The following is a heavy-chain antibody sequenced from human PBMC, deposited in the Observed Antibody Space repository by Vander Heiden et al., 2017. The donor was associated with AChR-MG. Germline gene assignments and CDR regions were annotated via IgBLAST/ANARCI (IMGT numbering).Heavy chain of an antibody. Sequence: EVPLVESGGGLVPPGGSLRLLFAATAFTLRTDSIHWVRQVPGKGLVWVSRINSSGTLITYADSVKGRFTITRDNAKNTLYLQMNSLRAEDTAVYYCVRGLGEFWGQGTLVTVSS. CDR3: VRGLGEF. CDR2: INSSGTLI. D-gene: IGHD3-10*01. V-gene: IGHV3-74*01. J-gene: IGHJ4*02. CDR1: AFTLRTDS.